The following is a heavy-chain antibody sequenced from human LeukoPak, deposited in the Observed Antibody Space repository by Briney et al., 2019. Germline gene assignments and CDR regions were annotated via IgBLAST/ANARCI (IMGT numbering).Heavy chain of an antibody. Sequence: SETLSLTCAVYGGSFSGYYWSWIRQPPGKGLEWIGYIYYSGSTNYNPSLKSRVTISVDTSKNQFSLKLSSVTAADTAVYYCARHSYGYPNYFDYWGQGTLVTVSS. CDR2: IYYSGST. V-gene: IGHV4-59*08. CDR1: GGSFSGYY. D-gene: IGHD5-18*01. CDR3: ARHSYGYPNYFDY. J-gene: IGHJ4*02.